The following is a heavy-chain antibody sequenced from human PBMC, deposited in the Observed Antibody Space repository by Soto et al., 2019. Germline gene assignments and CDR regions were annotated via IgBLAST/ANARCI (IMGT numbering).Heavy chain of an antibody. J-gene: IGHJ6*01. CDR2: TYYRSKWYN. Sequence: SLTPLLPCPNSGDSVSCYIADWNWIRQSTSRVLEWLGRTYYRSKWYNDYAVSVKSRITINPDTSKNQFSLQLNSVTPEDTAVYYCARERVVVAATLLYYYGMDV. V-gene: IGHV6-1*01. D-gene: IGHD2-15*01. CDR3: ARERVVVAATLLYYYGMDV. CDR1: GDSVSCYIAD.